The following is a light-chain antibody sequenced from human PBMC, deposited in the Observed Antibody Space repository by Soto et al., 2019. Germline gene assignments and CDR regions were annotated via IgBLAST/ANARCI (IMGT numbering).Light chain of an antibody. CDR2: KVS. J-gene: IGKJ2*01. V-gene: IGKV2-30*01. CDR1: QSLVNSGGNTY. Sequence: DVVMTQSPLSLSVTLGQPASITCRSSQSLVNSGGNTYLNWFQQRPGQSPRRLIYKVSNRDSGVPDRFSGSGSGTGFTLKISRVEAEHVGVYYCMQGTHWPYTFGQGTKLEI. CDR3: MQGTHWPYT.